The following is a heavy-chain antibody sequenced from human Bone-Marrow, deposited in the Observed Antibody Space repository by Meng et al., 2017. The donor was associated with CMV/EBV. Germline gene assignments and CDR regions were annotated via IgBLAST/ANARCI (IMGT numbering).Heavy chain of an antibody. V-gene: IGHV1-18*01. D-gene: IGHD1-26*01. CDR1: VYTFTSYG. CDR3: ARVKTRVDRVGDY. J-gene: IGHJ4*02. CDR2: ISACNGNT. Sequence: CKASVYTFTSYGISWVRQAPGQGLEWMGWISACNGNTNYAQKLQGRVTMTTDTSTSTAYMELRSLRSDDTAVYYCARVKTRVDRVGDYWGQGTLVTVSS.